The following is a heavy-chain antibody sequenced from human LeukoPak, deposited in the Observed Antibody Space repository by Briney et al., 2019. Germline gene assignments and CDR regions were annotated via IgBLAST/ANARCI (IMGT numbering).Heavy chain of an antibody. CDR3: ARYEVDNYWAQAFDV. CDR2: IHNSGNT. J-gene: IGHJ3*01. V-gene: IGHV4-59*01. CDR1: GDSNRTYY. D-gene: IGHD1-1*01. Sequence: PSETLSLTCTVPGDSNRTYYWNWIRQPPGKGLEWIGFIHNSGNTNYNPSLKSRVTMSIDTSKNQFSLKLSSVTAADTAVYYCARYEVDNYWAQAFDVWGQGTMVTVSS.